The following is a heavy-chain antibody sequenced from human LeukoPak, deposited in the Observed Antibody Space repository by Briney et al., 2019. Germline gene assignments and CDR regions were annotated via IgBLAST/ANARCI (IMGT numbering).Heavy chain of an antibody. CDR2: IQTGGDPK. CDR1: GFTFSSYA. D-gene: IGHD2-8*02. V-gene: IGHV3-23*03. Sequence: PGGSLRLSCAASGFTFSSYAMSWVRQAPGKGLEWVSFIQTGGDPKYYADSVRGRFTISRDNSKKTCSLQMDSPRVEDTATYYCAREASTEIIGGMDVRGQGTTVTVTS. J-gene: IGHJ6*02. CDR3: AREASTEIIGGMDV.